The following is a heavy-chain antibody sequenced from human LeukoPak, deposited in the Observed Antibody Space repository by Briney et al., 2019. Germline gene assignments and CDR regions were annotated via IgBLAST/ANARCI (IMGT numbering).Heavy chain of an antibody. Sequence: PSETLSLTCAVYGGSFSGYYWSWIRQPPGKGLEWIGEINHSGSTNYNPSLKSRVTISVDTSKNQFSLKLSSVTAADTAVYYCARDKKGYCSSTSCSRGWFDPWGQGTLVTVSS. CDR2: INHSGST. CDR1: GGSFSGYY. J-gene: IGHJ5*02. D-gene: IGHD2-2*01. V-gene: IGHV4-34*01. CDR3: ARDKKGYCSSTSCSRGWFDP.